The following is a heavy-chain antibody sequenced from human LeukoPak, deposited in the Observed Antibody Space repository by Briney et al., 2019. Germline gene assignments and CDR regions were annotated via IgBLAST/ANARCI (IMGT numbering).Heavy chain of an antibody. V-gene: IGHV4-59*08. Sequence: PSETLSLTCTVSGDSVSSDYWSWIRQPPGKRLEWIGYVYDSVTTAYNPSLKSRLTISLDTSKNQFSLNLTSVTAADTAVYYCAGRGQRYFRDWGQGILVTGSS. J-gene: IGHJ1*01. CDR1: GDSVSSDY. CDR3: AGRGQRYFRD. CDR2: VYDSVTT.